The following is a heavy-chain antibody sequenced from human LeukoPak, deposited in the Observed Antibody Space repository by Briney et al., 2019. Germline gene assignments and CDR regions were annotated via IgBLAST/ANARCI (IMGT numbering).Heavy chain of an antibody. CDR2: INHSGRT. CDR3: ARGATLGIAVAGDFDY. Sequence: SETLSLTCAVYGGSFSSYYWSWIRQPPGKGLEWIGEINHSGRTNYNPSPKRRVTISIDTSNNQFSLKPSSVTAADTAVYYCARGATLGIAVAGDFDYWGQGTLVTVSS. D-gene: IGHD6-19*01. V-gene: IGHV4-34*01. CDR1: GGSFSSYY. J-gene: IGHJ4*02.